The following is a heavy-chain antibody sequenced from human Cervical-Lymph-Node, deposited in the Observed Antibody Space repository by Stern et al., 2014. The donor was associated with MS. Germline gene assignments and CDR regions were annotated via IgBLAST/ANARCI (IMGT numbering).Heavy chain of an antibody. CDR2: IIPLFGKA. V-gene: IGHV1-69*01. J-gene: IGHJ4*02. CDR1: GGTFNRYV. CDR3: ATERGNTYGFDN. Sequence: VQLVESGAEVKKPGSSVKVSCKASGGTFNRYVFSWVRQAPGQGLEWMGAIIPLFGKANYAQKFQGRVSLTADESASTTYMEVTSLRSEDTAIYYCATERGNTYGFDNGGQGTLVPVSS. D-gene: IGHD5-18*01.